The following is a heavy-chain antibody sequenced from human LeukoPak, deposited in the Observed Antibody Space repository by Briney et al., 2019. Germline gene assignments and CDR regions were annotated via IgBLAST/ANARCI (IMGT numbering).Heavy chain of an antibody. J-gene: IGHJ6*02. CDR2: ISAYNGNT. Sequence: VASVKVSCKASGYTFTSYGISWVRQAPGQGLEWMGWISAYNGNTNYAQKLQGRVTMTTDTSTSTAYMELRSLRSDDTAVYYCARALRYYDFWSGYYSYGMDVWGQGTTVTVSS. CDR3: ARALRYYDFWSGYYSYGMDV. V-gene: IGHV1-18*01. D-gene: IGHD3-3*01. CDR1: GYTFTSYG.